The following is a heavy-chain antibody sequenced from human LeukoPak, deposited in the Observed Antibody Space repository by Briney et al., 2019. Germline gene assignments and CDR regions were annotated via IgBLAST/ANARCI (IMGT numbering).Heavy chain of an antibody. J-gene: IGHJ6*02. CDR3: ARDSENSGYDAYYYYGMDV. CDR1: GFTFSSYS. V-gene: IGHV3-21*01. Sequence: GGSLRLSCAASGFTFSSYSMNWVRQAPGKGLEWVSSISSSSSYIYYADSVKGRITISRDNAKNSLYLQMNSLRAEDTAVYYCARDSENSGYDAYYYYGMDVWGQGTTVTVSS. D-gene: IGHD5-12*01. CDR2: ISSSSSYI.